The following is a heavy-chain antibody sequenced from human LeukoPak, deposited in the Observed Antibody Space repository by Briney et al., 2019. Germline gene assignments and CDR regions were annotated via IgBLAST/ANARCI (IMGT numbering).Heavy chain of an antibody. J-gene: IGHJ6*02. CDR3: ARRTAMHYYYGMDV. V-gene: IGHV1-8*01. CDR2: MNPNSGNT. D-gene: IGHD2-2*01. CDR1: GYTFTSYD. Sequence: ASVKVSCKASGYTFTSYDINWVRQATGQGLEWMGWMNPNSGNTGYAQKFQGGVTMTRNTSISTAYMELSSLRSEDTAVYYCARRTAMHYYYGMDVWGQGTTVTVSS.